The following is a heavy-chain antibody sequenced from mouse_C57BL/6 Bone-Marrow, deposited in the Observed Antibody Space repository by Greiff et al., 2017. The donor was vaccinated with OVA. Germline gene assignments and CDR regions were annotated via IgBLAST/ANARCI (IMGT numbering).Heavy chain of an antibody. J-gene: IGHJ2*01. CDR3: TGYYGSRGYFDY. CDR2: IDPEDGDT. D-gene: IGHD1-1*01. Sequence: EVKLMESGAELVRPGASVKLSCTASGFNIKDYYMHWVKQRPEQGLEWIGRIDPEDGDTEYAPKFQGKATMTADTSSNTAYLQLSSLTSEDTAVYYCTGYYGSRGYFDYWGQGTTLTVSS. V-gene: IGHV14-1*01. CDR1: GFNIKDYY.